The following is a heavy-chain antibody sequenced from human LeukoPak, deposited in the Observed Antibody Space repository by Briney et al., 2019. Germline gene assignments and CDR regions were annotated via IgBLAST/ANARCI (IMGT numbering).Heavy chain of an antibody. D-gene: IGHD4-17*01. Sequence: NTSETLSLTCTVSGGSISGSSYYWGWIRQPPGKGLEWIGTIYYRGNTYYNPPLKSRVSISVDTSKNQFSLSLRSVTAADTAVYYCARASHDYGDYSHFDYWGQGTLVTVSS. CDR3: ARASHDYGDYSHFDY. CDR2: IYYRGNT. J-gene: IGHJ4*02. V-gene: IGHV4-39*07. CDR1: GGSISGSSYY.